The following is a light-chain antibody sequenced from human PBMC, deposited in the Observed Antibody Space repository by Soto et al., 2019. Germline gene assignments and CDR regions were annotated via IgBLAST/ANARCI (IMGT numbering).Light chain of an antibody. V-gene: IGKV3-20*01. CDR1: QSVSSSY. Sequence: EIVLTQSPGTLSLSPGERATLSCRASQSVSSSYLAWYQQKPGQAPRLIIYCASSRATGIPDRFSGSGSVKDFTLTISRLEPEDFAVYYCQEYGSSPATFGGGTKVEIQ. CDR2: CAS. J-gene: IGKJ4*01. CDR3: QEYGSSPAT.